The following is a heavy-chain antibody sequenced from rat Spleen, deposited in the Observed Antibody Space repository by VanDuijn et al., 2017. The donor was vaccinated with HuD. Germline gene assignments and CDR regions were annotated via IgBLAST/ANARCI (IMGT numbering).Heavy chain of an antibody. D-gene: IGHD1-2*01. V-gene: IGHV2-27*01. CDR2: MQNGGIT. CDR3: ARSYYSIPYYFDY. CDR1: GFSLTSFH. Sequence: QVQLKESGPGLVQPSQTLSLTCTVSGFSLTSFHVHWVRQPPGKGLEWMGRMQNGGITDYNSALKSRLSISRDTSKRQVFLKMISLQTEDTAVYFCARSYYSIPYYFDYWGQGVMVTVSS. J-gene: IGHJ2*01.